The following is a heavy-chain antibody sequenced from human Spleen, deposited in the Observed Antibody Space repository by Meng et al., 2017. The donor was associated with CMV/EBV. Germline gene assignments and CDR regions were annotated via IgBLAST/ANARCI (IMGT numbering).Heavy chain of an antibody. D-gene: IGHD3-10*01. Sequence: GSLRLSCAVYGGSFRGYYCSWIRQPPGKGLEWIGEINHSGSTNYNPSLKSRVTISVDTSKNQFSLKLSSVTAADTAVYYCARLPVGGSGSYYKPYYYYGMDVWGQGTTVTVSS. J-gene: IGHJ6*02. V-gene: IGHV4-34*01. CDR2: INHSGST. CDR1: GGSFRGYY. CDR3: ARLPVGGSGSYYKPYYYYGMDV.